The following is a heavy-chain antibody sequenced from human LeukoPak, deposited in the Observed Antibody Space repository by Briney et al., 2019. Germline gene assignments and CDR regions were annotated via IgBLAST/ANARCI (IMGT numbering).Heavy chain of an antibody. D-gene: IGHD3-10*01. V-gene: IGHV4-59*01. CDR2: IYYSGST. CDR1: GGSISSYY. Sequence: SEILSLTCTVSGGSISSYYWSWIRQPPGKGLEWIGYIYYSGSTNYNPSLKSRVTISVDTSKNQFSLKLSSVTAADTAVYYCARLLVRAYYYYGMDVWGQGTTVTVSS. J-gene: IGHJ6*02. CDR3: ARLLVRAYYYYGMDV.